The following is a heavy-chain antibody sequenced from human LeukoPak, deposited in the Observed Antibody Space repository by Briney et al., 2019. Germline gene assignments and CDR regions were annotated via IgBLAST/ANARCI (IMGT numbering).Heavy chain of an antibody. V-gene: IGHV4-39*01. CDR1: GGSISSSSYY. Sequence: PSETLSLTCTVSGGSISSSSYYWGWLRQPPGKGLEWIGSIYYSGSTYYNPSLKSRATISVDTSKNQFSLKLSSVTAADTAVYYCARRGGGYYYDSSGYHFDYWGQGTLVTVSS. D-gene: IGHD3-22*01. J-gene: IGHJ4*02. CDR3: ARRGGGYYYDSSGYHFDY. CDR2: IYYSGST.